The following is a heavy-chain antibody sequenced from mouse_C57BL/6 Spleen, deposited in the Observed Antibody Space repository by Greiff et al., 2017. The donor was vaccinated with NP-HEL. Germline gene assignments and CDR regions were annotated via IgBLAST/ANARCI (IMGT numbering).Heavy chain of an antibody. Sequence: VQLQESGPELVKPGASVKISCKASGYAFSSSWMNWVKQRPGKGLEWIGRIYPGDGDTNYNGKFKGKATLTADKSSSTAYMQLSSLTSEDSAVYFCAREGGNLFAYWGQGTLVTVSA. J-gene: IGHJ3*01. CDR1: GYAFSSSW. D-gene: IGHD2-1*01. CDR3: AREGGNLFAY. V-gene: IGHV1-82*01. CDR2: IYPGDGDT.